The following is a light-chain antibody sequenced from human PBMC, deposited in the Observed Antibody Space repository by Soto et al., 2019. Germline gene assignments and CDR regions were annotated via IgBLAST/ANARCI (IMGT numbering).Light chain of an antibody. CDR1: QSISSY. Sequence: DIQMTQSPSSLSASVGDRVTITCRASQSISSYLNWYQQKPGKAPKLLIYAASSLQSGVPSRFSGSGSGTDFTLTISSLQPEDFATYYCQQSYSTPPSTFGHGTKVEIK. CDR3: QQSYSTPPST. J-gene: IGKJ1*01. V-gene: IGKV1-39*01. CDR2: AAS.